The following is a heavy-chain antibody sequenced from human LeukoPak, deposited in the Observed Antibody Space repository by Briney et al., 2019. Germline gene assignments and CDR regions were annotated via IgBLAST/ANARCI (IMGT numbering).Heavy chain of an antibody. D-gene: IGHD2-15*01. CDR2: TKPDGSAE. J-gene: IGHJ4*02. V-gene: IGHV3-7*01. CDR1: GFTFRNYW. CDR3: ARDGGLNTNFLY. Sequence: GGSLRLSCAASGFTFRNYWMGWVRQAPGKGLEWVANTKPDGSAEYYADSVRGRFTTSRDNANNFLYLQMNRLRAEDTAVYYCARDGGLNTNFLYWGEGTLVTVSS.